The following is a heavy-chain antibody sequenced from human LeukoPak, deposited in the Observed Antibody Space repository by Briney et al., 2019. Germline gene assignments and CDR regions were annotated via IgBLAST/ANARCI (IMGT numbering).Heavy chain of an antibody. CDR1: GFTFSSYS. Sequence: PRGSLRLSCAASGFTFSSYSMNWVRQAPGKGLEWVSSISSSSSYIYYADSVKGRFTISRDNAKNSLYLQMNSLRAEDTAVYYCAKEFIAVAGGFDYWGQGTLVTVSS. CDR2: ISSSSSYI. J-gene: IGHJ4*02. CDR3: AKEFIAVAGGFDY. D-gene: IGHD6-19*01. V-gene: IGHV3-21*04.